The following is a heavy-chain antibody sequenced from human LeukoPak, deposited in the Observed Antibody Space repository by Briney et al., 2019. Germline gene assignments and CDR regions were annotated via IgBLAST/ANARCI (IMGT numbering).Heavy chain of an antibody. CDR3: ARGSGRTHFDY. J-gene: IGHJ4*02. D-gene: IGHD3-3*01. Sequence: GGSLRLSCAASGFTFSSYSMNWVRQAPGKGLEWVSSISSSSSYIYYADSVKGRFTISRDDAKNSLYLQMNSLRAEDTAVYYCARGSGRTHFDYWGQGTLVTVSS. CDR2: ISSSSSYI. CDR1: GFTFSSYS. V-gene: IGHV3-21*01.